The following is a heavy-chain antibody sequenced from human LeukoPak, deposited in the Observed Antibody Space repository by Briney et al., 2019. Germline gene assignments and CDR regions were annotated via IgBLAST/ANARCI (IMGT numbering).Heavy chain of an antibody. CDR3: ARSLRVGYCSSTSCNWFDP. CDR1: GGSISSYY. J-gene: IGHJ5*02. Sequence: PSETLSLTCTVSGGSISSYYWGWIRQPPGKGLEWIGYIHYSGSTNYNPSLKSRVTISVDTSKNQFSLKLSSVTAADTAVYYCARSLRVGYCSSTSCNWFDPWGQGTLVTVSS. CDR2: IHYSGST. V-gene: IGHV4-59*12. D-gene: IGHD2-2*03.